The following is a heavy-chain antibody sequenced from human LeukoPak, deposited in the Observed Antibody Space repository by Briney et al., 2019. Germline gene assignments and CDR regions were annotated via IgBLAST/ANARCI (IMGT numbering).Heavy chain of an antibody. D-gene: IGHD4-23*01. Sequence: ASVKVSCKVSGYTLTELSMHWVRQAPGKGHEWMGGFDPEDGETIYAQKFQGRVTMTEDTSTDTAYMELSSLRSEDTAVYYCATADGGSLIFDYWGQGTLVTVSS. J-gene: IGHJ4*02. V-gene: IGHV1-24*01. CDR3: ATADGGSLIFDY. CDR2: FDPEDGET. CDR1: GYTLTELS.